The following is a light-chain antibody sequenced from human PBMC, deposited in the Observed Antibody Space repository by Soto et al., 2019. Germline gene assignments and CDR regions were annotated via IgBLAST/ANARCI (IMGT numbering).Light chain of an antibody. CDR3: QQYHTWPVT. CDR2: GAS. Sequence: IQMTQSPSSLSASVGDRVTITCRASQDIRKDLAWYQQKPGKAPQILIYGASTLQTGVASRFSGSGAGTEFTLTISSLQPEDFATYYCQQYHTWPVTFGGGTKVDIK. V-gene: IGKV1-17*01. J-gene: IGKJ4*01. CDR1: QDIRKD.